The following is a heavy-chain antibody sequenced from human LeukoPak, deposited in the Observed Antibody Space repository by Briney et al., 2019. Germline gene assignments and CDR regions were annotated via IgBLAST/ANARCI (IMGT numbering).Heavy chain of an antibody. V-gene: IGHV4-59*08. CDR3: ARNTPGYCSSTSCYGTIDY. CDR1: GSSISSYY. Sequence: SETLSLTCTVSGSSISSYYWSWIRQPPGKGLEWIGYIYYSGSTNYNPSLKSRVTISVDTSKNQFSLKLSSVTAVDTAVYYCARNTPGYCSSTSCYGTIDYWGQGTLVTASS. J-gene: IGHJ4*02. D-gene: IGHD2-2*01. CDR2: IYYSGST.